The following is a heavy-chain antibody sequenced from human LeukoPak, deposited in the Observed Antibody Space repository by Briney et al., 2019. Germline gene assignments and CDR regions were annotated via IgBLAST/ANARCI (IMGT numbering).Heavy chain of an antibody. J-gene: IGHJ4*02. D-gene: IGHD4-11*01. CDR2: ISDNGDDT. CDR1: GFTFSSYA. CDR3: AKGYYGNYVAVDY. Sequence: PGGSLRLSCAASGFTFSSYAMIWVRQAPGKGLDWVSSISDNGDDTYYADPVKGRFTVSRDKSTNTLYLQMNSLRADDTAVYYCAKGYYGNYVAVDYWGQGTLVTVSS. V-gene: IGHV3-23*01.